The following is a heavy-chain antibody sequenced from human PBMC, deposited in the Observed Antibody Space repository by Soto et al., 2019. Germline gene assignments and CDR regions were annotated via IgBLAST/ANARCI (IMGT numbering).Heavy chain of an antibody. CDR2: IYSNGNT. D-gene: IGHD3-10*01. J-gene: IGHJ5*02. Sequence: LETLSLTCTVSGGSISSYFWSCIRQSPWKGLEWIGYIYSNGNTNYNPSLASRVTISVDTSKNHFSLKLNSVTVADTAVYYCARGGASSRWLDPWGQGTMVTVSS. CDR1: GGSISSYF. CDR3: ARGGASSRWLDP. V-gene: IGHV4-59*01.